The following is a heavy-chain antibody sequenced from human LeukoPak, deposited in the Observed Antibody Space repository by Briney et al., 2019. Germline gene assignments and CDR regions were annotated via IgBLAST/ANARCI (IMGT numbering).Heavy chain of an antibody. D-gene: IGHD5-18*01. V-gene: IGHV3-53*01. CDR3: AREAWDTAMVRYYYGMDV. Sequence: GGSLRLSCAASGFTFSSYSMSWVRQAPGKGLEWVSVIYSGGSTYYADSVKGRFTISRDNSKNTLYLQMSSLRAEDTAVYYCAREAWDTAMVRYYYGMDVWGQGTTVTVSS. CDR1: GFTFSSYS. J-gene: IGHJ6*02. CDR2: IYSGGST.